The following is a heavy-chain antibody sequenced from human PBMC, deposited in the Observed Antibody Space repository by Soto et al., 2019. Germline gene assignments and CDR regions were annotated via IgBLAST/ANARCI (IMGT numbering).Heavy chain of an antibody. CDR3: ARGAGSGSNALGL. Sequence: EVLLEESVGGFVQPGGSLRLSCAASGFTVSNSYMTWVRQAPGKGLEWVTAIQEGASISYADSVSDRFTISRDNSKNTVFLAMNSLRHEDTAVYVCARGAGSGSNALGLWGQGTLVTVSS. CDR2: IQEGASI. V-gene: IGHV3-66*01. J-gene: IGHJ4*02. D-gene: IGHD3-16*01. CDR1: GFTVSNSY.